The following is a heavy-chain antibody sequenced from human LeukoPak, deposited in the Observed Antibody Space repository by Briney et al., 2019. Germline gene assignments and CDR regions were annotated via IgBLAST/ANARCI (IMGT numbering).Heavy chain of an antibody. CDR2: INHSGGT. Sequence: SETLSLTCAVYGGSFSGYYWSWIRQPPGKGLEWIGEINHSGGTNYNPSLKSRVTISVDTSKNQFSLKLSSVTAADTAVYYCARDDWVTWGQGTLVTVSS. J-gene: IGHJ5*02. CDR1: GGSFSGYY. D-gene: IGHD2-21*01. CDR3: ARDDWVT. V-gene: IGHV4-34*01.